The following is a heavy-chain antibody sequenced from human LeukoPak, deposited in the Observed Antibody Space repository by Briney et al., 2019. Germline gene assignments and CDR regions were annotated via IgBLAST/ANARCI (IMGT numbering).Heavy chain of an antibody. CDR1: GGSITTTNY. Sequence: SGTLSLTCGVPGGSITTTNYWSWVSQPPGGGLGWIGVISLTGRNHYNPSLKSRVHISIDESKNHLYLNLASVTAADTAVYYCSRESGPFCPFGHWGQGTLVAVTS. J-gene: IGHJ4*02. CDR3: SRESGPFCPFGH. D-gene: IGHD1-26*01. V-gene: IGHV4-4*02. CDR2: ISLTGRN.